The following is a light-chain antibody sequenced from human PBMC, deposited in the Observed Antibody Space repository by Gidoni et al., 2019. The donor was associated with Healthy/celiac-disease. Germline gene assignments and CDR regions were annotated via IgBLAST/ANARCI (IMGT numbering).Light chain of an antibody. J-gene: IGKJ4*01. Sequence: DIVMTQSPDSLAVSLGERATINCKSSQSVLYSSNNKNYLAWYQQKPGQPPKMVIYWASTRESGVPDRFSGSGSGTDFTLTISSLQAEDVAVYYCQQYYSTPVTFGGGTKLEIK. V-gene: IGKV4-1*01. CDR3: QQYYSTPVT. CDR1: QSVLYSSNNKNY. CDR2: WAS.